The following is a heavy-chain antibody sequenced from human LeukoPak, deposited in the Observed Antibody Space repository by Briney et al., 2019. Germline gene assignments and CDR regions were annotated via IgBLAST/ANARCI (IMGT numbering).Heavy chain of an antibody. CDR1: GFTFSSYS. J-gene: IGHJ6*02. Sequence: GGSLRLSCAASGFTFSSYSMNWVRQAPGKGLEWVSSISSSSSYIYYADSVKGRFTISRDNAKNSLYLQMNSLRAEDTAVYYCARDGSIAPSSLSYYGMDVWGQGTTVTVSS. CDR3: ARDGSIAPSSLSYYGMDV. V-gene: IGHV3-21*01. D-gene: IGHD6-6*01. CDR2: ISSSSSYI.